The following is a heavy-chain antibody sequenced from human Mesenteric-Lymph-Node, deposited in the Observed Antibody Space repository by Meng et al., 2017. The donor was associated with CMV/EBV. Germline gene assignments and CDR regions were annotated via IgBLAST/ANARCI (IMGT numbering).Heavy chain of an antibody. J-gene: IGHJ4*02. D-gene: IGHD1-1*01. CDR3: ARGYNNNWYYFDY. CDR1: GGSISSSSYY. Sequence: SETLSLTCTVSGGSISSSSYYWGWIRQPPGKGLEWIGSIYYSGSTYYNPSLKSRVTISVDTSKSQFSLKVSSVTAADTAIYYCARGYNNNWYYFDYWGQGTPVTVSS. CDR2: IYYSGST. V-gene: IGHV4-39*07.